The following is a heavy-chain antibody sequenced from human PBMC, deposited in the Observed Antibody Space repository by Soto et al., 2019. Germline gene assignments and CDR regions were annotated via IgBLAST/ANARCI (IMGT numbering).Heavy chain of an antibody. D-gene: IGHD3-22*01. CDR1: AYSLTDLS. J-gene: IGHJ1*01. CDR3: ATSGSSGYYSKKYFHP. Sequence: QVQLVQSGAEVKKPGASVKVSCKVSAYSLTDLSMHWVRQAPGKGLEWMGGFHPEDGETIYAQKFQGRVTITEDTSTGTAYMELSSLRSEDTAVYYCATSGSSGYYSKKYFHPWGQGTLVTVS. CDR2: FHPEDGET. V-gene: IGHV1-24*01.